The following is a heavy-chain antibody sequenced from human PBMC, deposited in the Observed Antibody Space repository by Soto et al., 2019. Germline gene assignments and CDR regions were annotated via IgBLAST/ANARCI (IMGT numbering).Heavy chain of an antibody. CDR3: AMLCCACGRTNCDQDP. CDR2: IHHGVNI. Sequence: PPETLSLTCAVSGDSIVRTNWWHWVRQSPEKGLEWSVEIHHGVNINYDPSLKRQVTISRVTSNDQYSLKSDYVTAGGLAVYDWAMLCCACGRTNCDQDPWGQGTLVTVSS. V-gene: IGHV4-4*03. D-gene: IGHD7-27*01. CDR1: GDSIVRTNW. J-gene: IGHJ5*02.